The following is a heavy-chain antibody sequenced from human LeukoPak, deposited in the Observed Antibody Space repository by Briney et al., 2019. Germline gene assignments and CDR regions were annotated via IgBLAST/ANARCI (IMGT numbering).Heavy chain of an antibody. J-gene: IGHJ4*02. D-gene: IGHD6-19*01. CDR2: INHSGST. CDR3: ASQPIAVAGTFDY. CDR1: VGSFSGYY. V-gene: IGHV4-34*01. Sequence: PSETLSLTCAVYVGSFSGYYWSWIRQPPGKGLEWMGEINHSGSTNYNPSLKSRVTISVDTSKNQFSLKLSSVTAADTAVYYCASQPIAVAGTFDYWGQGNLVTVSS.